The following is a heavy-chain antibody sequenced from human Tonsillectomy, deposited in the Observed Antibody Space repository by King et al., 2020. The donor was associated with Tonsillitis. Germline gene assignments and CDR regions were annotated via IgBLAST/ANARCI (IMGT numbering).Heavy chain of an antibody. V-gene: IGHV4-34*01. CDR2: INHSGST. CDR3: ARGVVGATRFDY. CDR1: GGSFSGYY. J-gene: IGHJ4*02. D-gene: IGHD1-26*01. Sequence: VQLQQWGAGLLKPSETLSLTCAVYGGSFSGYYWSWIRQPPGKGREWFGEINHSGSTNFNPSLKSRVTISVDTSMKQFSLKLSSVTAADTAVYYCARGVVGATRFDYWGQGTLVTVSS.